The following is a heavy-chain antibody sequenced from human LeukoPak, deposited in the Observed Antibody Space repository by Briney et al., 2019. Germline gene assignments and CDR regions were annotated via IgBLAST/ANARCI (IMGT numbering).Heavy chain of an antibody. Sequence: SETLSLTCTLSVGSLTRSSYYWGWISQPPRKWLECLGSIYYSGDTYYNPSLKSRRVTISVDTSKNQFSLRLSSVTAADTAVYYCARHQWHYYYYMGVWGKGSTVTVSS. J-gene: IGHJ6*03. V-gene: IGHV4-39*01. CDR2: IYYSGDT. D-gene: IGHD6-19*01. CDR1: VGSLTRSSYY. CDR3: ARHQWHYYYYMGV.